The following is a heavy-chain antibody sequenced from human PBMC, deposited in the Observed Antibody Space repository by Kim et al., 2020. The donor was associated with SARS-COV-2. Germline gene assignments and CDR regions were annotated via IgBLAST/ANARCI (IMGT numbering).Heavy chain of an antibody. J-gene: IGHJ4*02. CDR3: AIPPAGWLGAFDY. Sequence: GGSLRLSCAASGFTFSSYGMHWVRQAPGKGLEWVAVISYDGSNKYYADSVKGRFTISRDNSKNTLYLQMNSLRAEDTAVYYCAIPPAGWLGAFDYWGQGTLVTVSS. CDR1: GFTFSSYG. V-gene: IGHV3-30*03. CDR2: ISYDGSNK. D-gene: IGHD3-16*01.